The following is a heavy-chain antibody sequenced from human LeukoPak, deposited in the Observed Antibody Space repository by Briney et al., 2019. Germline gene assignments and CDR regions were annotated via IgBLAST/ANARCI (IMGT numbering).Heavy chain of an antibody. J-gene: IGHJ1*01. D-gene: IGHD3-10*01. V-gene: IGHV3-21*01. CDR1: GFTFNSYS. Sequence: GGSLRLSCAASGFTFNSYSMTWVRQAPGKGLEWVASISSSGVYRYYADSVKGRFTISRDNAKNSLSLQMNSLRAEDSALYYCARVGYYGSGSPNFQHWGQGTQVTVSS. CDR2: ISSSGVYR. CDR3: ARVGYYGSGSPNFQH.